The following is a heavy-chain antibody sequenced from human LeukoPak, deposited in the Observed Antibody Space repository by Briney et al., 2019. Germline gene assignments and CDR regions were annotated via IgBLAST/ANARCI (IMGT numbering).Heavy chain of an antibody. CDR3: ASASYCNGGSCYSVH. V-gene: IGHV3-33*01. J-gene: IGHJ4*02. CDR1: GFTFSSYG. CDR2: IWYDGSNK. Sequence: GGSLRLSCAASGFTFSSYGMHWVRQAPGKGLEWVAVIWYDGSNKYYADSVKGRFTISRDNSKNTLYLQMNSLRAEDTAVYYCASASYCNGGSCYSVHWGQGTLVTVSS. D-gene: IGHD2-15*01.